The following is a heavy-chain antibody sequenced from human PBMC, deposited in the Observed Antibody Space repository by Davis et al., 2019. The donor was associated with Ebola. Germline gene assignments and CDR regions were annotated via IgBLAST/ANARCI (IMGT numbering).Heavy chain of an antibody. CDR2: INPSGGST. CDR1: GYTFTSYY. D-gene: IGHD3-22*01. Sequence: ASVKVSCKASGYTFTSYYMYWMRQAPGQGLEWMGIINPSGGSTSYAQKFQGRVTMTRDTSTSTVYMELSSLRSEDTAVYYCARVITRDSSGYYRPNAFDIWGQGTMVTVSS. V-gene: IGHV1-46*01. J-gene: IGHJ3*02. CDR3: ARVITRDSSGYYRPNAFDI.